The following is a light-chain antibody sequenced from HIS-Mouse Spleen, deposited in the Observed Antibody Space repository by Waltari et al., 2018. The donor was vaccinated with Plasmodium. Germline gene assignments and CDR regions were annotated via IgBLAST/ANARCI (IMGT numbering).Light chain of an antibody. CDR2: RDS. V-gene: IGLV3-9*01. CDR1: NIGSKN. CDR3: QVWDSSTVV. J-gene: IGLJ2*01. Sequence: SYELTQPLSVSVALGQTARLTCGGKNIGSKNVHWYQQKPGKAPVLVIYRDSNRPSGIPERFSGSNSGNTATLTISRAQAGDEADYYCQVWDSSTVVFGGGTKLTVL.